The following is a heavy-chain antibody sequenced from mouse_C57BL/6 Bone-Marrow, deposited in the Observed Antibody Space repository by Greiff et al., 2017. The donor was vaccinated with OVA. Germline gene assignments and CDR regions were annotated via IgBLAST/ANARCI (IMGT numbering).Heavy chain of an antibody. CDR2: IHPNSGST. CDR3: ARKELGAWFAY. V-gene: IGHV1-64*01. D-gene: IGHD4-1*01. J-gene: IGHJ3*01. Sequence: VQLQQPGAELVKPGASVKLSCKASGYTFTSYWMHWLKQRPGQGLEWIGMIHPNSGSTNYNEKFKSKATLTVDKSSSTAYMQLSSLTSEDSAVYYCARKELGAWFAYWGQGTLVTVSA. CDR1: GYTFTSYW.